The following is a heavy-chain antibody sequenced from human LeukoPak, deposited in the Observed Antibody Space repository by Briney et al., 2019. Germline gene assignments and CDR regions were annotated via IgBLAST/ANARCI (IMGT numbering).Heavy chain of an antibody. CDR3: ARDLQDYYDSSGYLGSFDY. Sequence: ASVKVSCKASGYTFTSYAMNWVRQAPGQGLEWMGWINTNTGNPTYAQGFTGRFVFSLDTSVSTAYLQISSLKAEDTAVYYCARDLQDYYDSSGYLGSFDYWGQGTLVTVPS. CDR2: INTNTGNP. CDR1: GYTFTSYA. V-gene: IGHV7-4-1*02. J-gene: IGHJ4*02. D-gene: IGHD3-22*01.